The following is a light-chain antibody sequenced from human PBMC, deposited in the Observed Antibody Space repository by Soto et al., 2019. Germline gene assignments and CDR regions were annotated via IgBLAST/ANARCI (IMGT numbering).Light chain of an antibody. CDR2: KAS. CDR1: QSISSW. CDR3: QQYNSYSRT. J-gene: IGKJ1*01. Sequence: DIQRTKSTSTLSASVGDRVTITFRASQSISSWLAWYQQKPGKAPKLLIYKASSLESGVPSRFSGSGSGTEFTLTISSLQPDDFATYYCQQYNSYSRTFGQGTKV. V-gene: IGKV1-5*03.